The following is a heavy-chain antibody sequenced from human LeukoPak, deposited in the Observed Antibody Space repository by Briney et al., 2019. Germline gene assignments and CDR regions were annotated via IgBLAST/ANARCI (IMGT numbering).Heavy chain of an antibody. V-gene: IGHV3-23*01. CDR1: GFTFSNYS. D-gene: IGHD3-22*01. J-gene: IGHJ6*03. CDR3: AKRSVTMIVVANYYYMDV. CDR2: ISGSGGST. Sequence: PGGSLRLSCAASGFTFSNYSMNWVRQAPGKGLEWVSAISGSGGSTYYADSVKGRFTISRDNSKSTLYLQMNSLRAEDTAVYYCAKRSVTMIVVANYYYMDVWGKGTTVTISS.